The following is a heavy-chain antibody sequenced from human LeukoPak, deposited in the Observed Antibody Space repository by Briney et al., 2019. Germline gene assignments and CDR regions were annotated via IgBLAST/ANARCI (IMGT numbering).Heavy chain of an antibody. V-gene: IGHV1-2*04. J-gene: IGHJ4*02. Sequence: ASVKVSCKASGYTFTGYYMHWVRQAPGQGLEWMGWINPNSGGTNYAQKFQGWVTMTRDTSISTAYMELSRLRSDDTAVYYCATGIAAAGTGEFDYWGQGTLVTVSS. CDR2: INPNSGGT. CDR3: ATGIAAAGTGEFDY. CDR1: GYTFTGYY. D-gene: IGHD6-13*01.